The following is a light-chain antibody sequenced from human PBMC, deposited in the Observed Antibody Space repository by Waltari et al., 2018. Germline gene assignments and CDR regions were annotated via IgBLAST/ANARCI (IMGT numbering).Light chain of an antibody. Sequence: TVLTQEPSLSVSPGGTVTLTCALSSGSVSSTSYATWYQQTPGQAPRTLVYKVKCRSSGVPDRFSGSILGNKAALTITGAQADDESDYYCSMYMGSGIWVFGGGTKLTVL. CDR1: SGSVSSTSY. J-gene: IGLJ3*02. V-gene: IGLV8-61*01. CDR2: KVK. CDR3: SMYMGSGIWV.